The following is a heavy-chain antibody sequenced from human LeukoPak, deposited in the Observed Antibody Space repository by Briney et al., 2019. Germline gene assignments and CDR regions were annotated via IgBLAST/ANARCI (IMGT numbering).Heavy chain of an antibody. J-gene: IGHJ4*02. V-gene: IGHV4-31*03. Sequence: PSQTLSLTCTVSGGSISSGGYYWSWIRQHPGKGLEWIGHIYYSGSTYYNPSLKSRVTISVDTSKNQFSLKLSSVTAADTAVYYCASMGSGSYYVGYWGQGTLVTVSS. CDR2: IYYSGST. CDR3: ASMGSGSYYVGY. CDR1: GGSISSGGYY. D-gene: IGHD1-26*01.